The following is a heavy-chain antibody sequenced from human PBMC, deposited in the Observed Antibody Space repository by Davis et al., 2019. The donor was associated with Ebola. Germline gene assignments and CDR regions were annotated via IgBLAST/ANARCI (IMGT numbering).Heavy chain of an antibody. V-gene: IGHV3-48*04. J-gene: IGHJ4*02. D-gene: IGHD1-1*01. CDR2: ISSSGSTI. Sequence: GGSLRLSCAASGFTFSSYSMNWVRQAPGKGLEWVSYISSSGSTIYYADSVKGRFTISRDNAKNSLYLQMNSLRAEDTAVYYCARASQNGYYFDYWGQGTLVTVSS. CDR3: ARASQNGYYFDY. CDR1: GFTFSSYS.